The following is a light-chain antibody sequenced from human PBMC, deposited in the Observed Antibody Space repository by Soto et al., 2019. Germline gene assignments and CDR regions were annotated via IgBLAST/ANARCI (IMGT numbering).Light chain of an antibody. V-gene: IGKV1-5*01. Sequence: DIQMTQSPSTLSGSVGDIVTITCRVSQTISSWLAWYQQKPGEAPKLLIYDASALPRGVPSRFSGSGSGTKFTLTIASLQPDDFATYYCQQYETFSGTFGPGTKVDIK. CDR3: QQYETFSGT. J-gene: IGKJ1*01. CDR2: DAS. CDR1: QTISSW.